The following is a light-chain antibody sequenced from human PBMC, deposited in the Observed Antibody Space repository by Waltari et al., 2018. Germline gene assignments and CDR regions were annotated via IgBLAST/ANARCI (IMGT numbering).Light chain of an antibody. V-gene: IGKV1-5*03. CDR2: EAS. J-gene: IGKJ1*01. CDR3: QQYYTSWT. CDR1: EGINIW. Sequence: IQMTQSPSSLSASVGDTVTITCRAREGINIWLAWYQQKPGRGPKLLIYEASTLESGVPTRFTGRGSETEFTLTISGLQPDDFATYFCQQYYTSWTFGHGTKV.